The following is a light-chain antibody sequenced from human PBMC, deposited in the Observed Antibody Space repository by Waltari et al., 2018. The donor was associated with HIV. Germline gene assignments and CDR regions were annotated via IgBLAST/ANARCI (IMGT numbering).Light chain of an antibody. Sequence: EIVLTQSPGTLSLSPGERATLSCRASQSVSSSYLAWYQQKPGQAPRLLIHGVSRRATGIPDRFSGSGSGTDFTLAISRLEPEDFATYFCQQYYTLPYTFGQGTKLEI. CDR3: QQYYTLPYT. V-gene: IGKV3-20*01. J-gene: IGKJ2*01. CDR2: GVS. CDR1: QSVSSSY.